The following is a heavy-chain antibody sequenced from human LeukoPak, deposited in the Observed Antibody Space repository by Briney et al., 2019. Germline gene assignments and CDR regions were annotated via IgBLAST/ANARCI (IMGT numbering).Heavy chain of an antibody. J-gene: IGHJ4*02. D-gene: IGHD3-9*01. CDR1: GFTFRRYS. CDR2: ISSSSSTI. CDR3: ARDRAVLRYFDWLPPVGNFDY. V-gene: IGHV3-48*01. Sequence: GGSLRLSCVTSGFTFRRYSMNWVREAPGKGLEWVSYISSSSSTIYYADSVKGRFTISRDNDKDSLYLQMNRLRSEDSAVHYCARDRAVLRYFDWLPPVGNFDYWGQGTLVTVYS.